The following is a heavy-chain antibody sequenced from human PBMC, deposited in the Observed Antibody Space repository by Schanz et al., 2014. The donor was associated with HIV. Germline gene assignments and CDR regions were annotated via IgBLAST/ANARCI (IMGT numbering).Heavy chain of an antibody. D-gene: IGHD6-19*01. CDR2: INPNSGGT. J-gene: IGHJ4*02. CDR3: AIPSSGWSTFDY. CDR1: GYTFINYD. V-gene: IGHV1-2*02. Sequence: QVQLVQSGAAVKKPGASVKVSCKASGYTFINYDIHWVRQASGLGLEWMGWINPNSGGTNFAQKFQGRVTLTRDTSITTAYMELTTLRSDDTALYYCAIPSSGWSTFDYWGQGTLVTVSS.